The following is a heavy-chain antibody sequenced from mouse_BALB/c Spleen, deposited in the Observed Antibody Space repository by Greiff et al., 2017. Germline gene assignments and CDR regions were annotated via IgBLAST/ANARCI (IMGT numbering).Heavy chain of an antibody. CDR2: IHPSDSET. D-gene: IGHD2-5*01. CDR1: GYSFTSYW. Sequence: QVQLQQPGAELVRPGASVKLSCKASGYSFTSYWMNWVKQRPGQGLEWIGMIHPSDSETRLNQKFKDKATLTVDKSSSTAYMQLSSLTSEDSAVYVYASGCYCSNYYDIDYWGQGTTLTVSS. CDR3: ASGCYCSNYYDIDY. J-gene: IGHJ2*01. V-gene: IGHV1S82*01.